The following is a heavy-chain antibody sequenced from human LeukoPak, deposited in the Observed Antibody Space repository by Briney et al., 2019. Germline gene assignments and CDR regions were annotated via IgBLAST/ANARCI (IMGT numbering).Heavy chain of an antibody. V-gene: IGHV4-34*01. Sequence: PSETLSLTCAVYGGSFSGYYWSWIRQPPGKGLEWIGEINHSGSTNYNPSLKSRVTISVDTSKNQFSLKLSSVTAADTAVYYCARHIRGPAAIGCWFDPWGQGTLVTVSS. CDR2: INHSGST. D-gene: IGHD2-2*01. CDR1: GGSFSGYY. CDR3: ARHIRGPAAIGCWFDP. J-gene: IGHJ5*02.